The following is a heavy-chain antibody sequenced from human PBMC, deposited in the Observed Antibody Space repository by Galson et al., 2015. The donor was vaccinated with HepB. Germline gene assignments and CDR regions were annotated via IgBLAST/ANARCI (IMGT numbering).Heavy chain of an antibody. CDR2: IIPIFGTA. J-gene: IGHJ4*02. CDR3: AIDSSGYWPPFDY. Sequence: SVKVSCKASGGTFSSYAISWVRQAPGQGLEWMGGIIPIFGTANYAQKFQGRVTITADESTSTAYMELRSLRSDDTAVYYCAIDSSGYWPPFDYWGQGTLVTVSS. D-gene: IGHD3-22*01. V-gene: IGHV1-69*13. CDR1: GGTFSSYA.